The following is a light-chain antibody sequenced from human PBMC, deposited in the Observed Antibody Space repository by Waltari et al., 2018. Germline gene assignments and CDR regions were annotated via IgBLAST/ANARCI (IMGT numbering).Light chain of an antibody. J-gene: IGKJ4*01. CDR2: AAS. CDR3: QHRYKWPLT. V-gene: IGKV3-11*01. CDR1: QSVSND. Sequence: EIVLTQSPATLSLSPGERATLSCRASQSVSNDLVWYQQKPGQAPRLLIYAASNRATGVPARFSGFGSGTDFTLTISSLEPEDFAVYYCQHRYKWPLTFGGGTKVEI.